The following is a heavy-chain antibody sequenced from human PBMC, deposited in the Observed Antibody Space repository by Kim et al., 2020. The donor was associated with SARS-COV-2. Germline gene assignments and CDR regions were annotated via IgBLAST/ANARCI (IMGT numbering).Heavy chain of an antibody. CDR1: GGSFSGYY. CDR3: ARGPYRPCIAAAVGGWFDP. Sequence: SETLSLTCAVYGGSFSGYYWSWIRQPPGKGLEWIGEINHSGSTNYNPSLKSRVTISVDTSKNQFSLKLSSVTAADTAVYYCARGPYRPCIAAAVGGWFDPWGQGTLVTVSS. D-gene: IGHD6-13*01. CDR2: INHSGST. V-gene: IGHV4-34*01. J-gene: IGHJ5*02.